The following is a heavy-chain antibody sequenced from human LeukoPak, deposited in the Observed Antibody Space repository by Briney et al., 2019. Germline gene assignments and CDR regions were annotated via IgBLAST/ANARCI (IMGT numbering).Heavy chain of an antibody. CDR2: ISWNSGSI. J-gene: IGHJ4*02. Sequence: GGSLRLSCAASVFTFDDYAMHLVRQAPGKGLEWVSGISWNSGSIGYADSVKGRFTISRDNAKNSLYLQMNSLRAEDTALYYCAKGKSSTSCPDYWGQGTLVTVSS. CDR1: VFTFDDYA. V-gene: IGHV3-9*01. CDR3: AKGKSSTSCPDY. D-gene: IGHD2-2*01.